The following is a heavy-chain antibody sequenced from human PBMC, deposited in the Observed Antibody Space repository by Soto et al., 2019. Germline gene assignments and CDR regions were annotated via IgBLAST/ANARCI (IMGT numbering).Heavy chain of an antibody. V-gene: IGHV4-39*01. CDR1: GGSISSSSYY. CDR2: IYYSGST. Sequence: SETLSLTCTVSGGSISSSSYYWGWIRQPPGKGLEWIGSIYYSGSTYYNPSLKSRVTISVDTSKNQFSLKLSSVTAADTAVYYCARHIFAVVPAARLSWFDPWGQGTLVTVSS. D-gene: IGHD2-2*01. J-gene: IGHJ5*02. CDR3: ARHIFAVVPAARLSWFDP.